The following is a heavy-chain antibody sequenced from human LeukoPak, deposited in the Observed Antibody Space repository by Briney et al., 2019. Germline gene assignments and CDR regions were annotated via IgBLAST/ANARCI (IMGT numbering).Heavy chain of an antibody. V-gene: IGHV4-30-2*01. J-gene: IGHJ4*02. D-gene: IGHD7-27*01. CDR1: GGSISSGGYS. Sequence: PSETLSLTCAVSGGSISSGGYSWSWIRQPPGKGLEWIGYIYHSGSTYYNPSLKSRVTISVDRSKNQFSLKLSSVTAADTAVYYCARNRWGSLDYWGQGTLVTVSS. CDR3: ARNRWGSLDY. CDR2: IYHSGST.